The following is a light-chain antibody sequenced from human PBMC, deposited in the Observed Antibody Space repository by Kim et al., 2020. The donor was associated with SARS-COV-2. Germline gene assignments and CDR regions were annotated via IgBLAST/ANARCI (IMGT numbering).Light chain of an antibody. CDR1: QSVRSSL. CDR3: QQYGSSPYS. Sequence: EIELTQSPGTLSSSPGERATLSCRASQSVRSSLLAWYQQKPGQAPRLLIYEAFKRVAGIPVRFSGSGSGTDFTLTISRPEPEDFAMYYCQQYGSSPYSFGQGTKLEI. CDR2: EAF. J-gene: IGKJ2*03. V-gene: IGKV3-20*01.